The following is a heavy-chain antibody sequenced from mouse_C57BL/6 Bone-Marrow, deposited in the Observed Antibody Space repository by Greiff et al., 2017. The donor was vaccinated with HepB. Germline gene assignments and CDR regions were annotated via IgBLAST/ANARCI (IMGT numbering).Heavy chain of an antibody. J-gene: IGHJ4*01. CDR3: ARRGTDY. CDR1: GYAFSSSW. CDR2: IYPGDGDT. Sequence: QVQLQQSGPELVKPGASVKISCKASGYAFSSSWMNWVKQRPGKGLEWIGRIYPGDGDTNYNGKFKGKATLTADKSSSTAYMQLSSLTSEDSAVYFCARRGTDYGGQGTSVTVSS. V-gene: IGHV1-82*01.